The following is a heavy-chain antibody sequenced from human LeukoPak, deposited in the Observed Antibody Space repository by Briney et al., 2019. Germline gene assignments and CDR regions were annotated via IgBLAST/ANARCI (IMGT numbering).Heavy chain of an antibody. Sequence: PGGSLRLSCAASGITVSSSYMNWVRQAPGKGLEWVSVIYSNGNPYYADSVKGRFIISGDTSKNTLDLQMNSLRAEDTAVYYCARDLIPKTGKRTGAFDIWGQGTMVTVSS. D-gene: IGHD3/OR15-3a*01. J-gene: IGHJ3*02. CDR2: IYSNGNP. V-gene: IGHV3-66*01. CDR1: GITVSSSY. CDR3: ARDLIPKTGKRTGAFDI.